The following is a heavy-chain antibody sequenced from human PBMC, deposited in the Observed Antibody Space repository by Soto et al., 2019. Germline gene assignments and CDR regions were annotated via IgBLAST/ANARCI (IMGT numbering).Heavy chain of an antibody. CDR1: GFTLSDYA. V-gene: IGHV3-30-3*01. J-gene: IGHJ5*02. CDR2: SSFDGGSN. D-gene: IGHD1-1*01. Sequence: QVQLVESGGGVVQPGGSLRLSCAASGFTLSDYAIHWVRQSPGRGLEWVALSSFDGGSNYYADSGKGRFTVSRDSVQNTVYLQLNSQKSEDAAVYYCAKDALSWNHEWFDAWGQGTRVTVSS. CDR3: AKDALSWNHEWFDA.